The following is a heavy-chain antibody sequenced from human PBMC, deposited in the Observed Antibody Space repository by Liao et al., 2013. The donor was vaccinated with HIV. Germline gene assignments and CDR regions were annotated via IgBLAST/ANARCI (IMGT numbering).Heavy chain of an antibody. Sequence: QVQLQESGPRLLKPLETLSLTCTVSGGAITNYYWSWVRQTPRQGLEWIGYIYYSGSTNYNPSFKNRLSMSVDTSKNQFSLQLTSVTAADTAVYFCARDTYDPFGHLFVFDSWGPGTLVTVSS. J-gene: IGHJ4*02. D-gene: IGHD5-12*01. CDR3: ARDTYDPFGHLFVFDS. CDR2: IYYSGST. V-gene: IGHV4-59*12. CDR1: GGAITNYY.